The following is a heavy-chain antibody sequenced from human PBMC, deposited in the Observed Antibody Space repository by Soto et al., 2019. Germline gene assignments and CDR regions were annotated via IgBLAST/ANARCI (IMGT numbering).Heavy chain of an antibody. CDR2: ISSSSSYI. CDR3: ARMVDSEWLVPDPGWFDP. V-gene: IGHV3-21*01. Sequence: GGSLRLSCAASGFTFSSYSMNWVRQAPGKGLEWVSSISSSSSYIYYADSVKGRFTISRDNAKNSLYLQMNSLRAEDTAVYYCARMVDSEWLVPDPGWFDPWGQGTLVTVSS. J-gene: IGHJ5*02. CDR1: GFTFSSYS. D-gene: IGHD6-19*01.